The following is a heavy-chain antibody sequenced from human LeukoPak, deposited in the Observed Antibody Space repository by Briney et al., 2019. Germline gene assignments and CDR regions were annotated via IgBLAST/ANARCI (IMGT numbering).Heavy chain of an antibody. CDR1: GGSISSYY. CDR3: AGRRIAAAGSHIDY. CDR2: IYYSGST. V-gene: IGHV4-59*01. Sequence: SETLSLTCTVSGGSISSYYWSWIRQPPEKGLEWIGYIYYSGSTNYNPSLKSRVTISVDTSKNQFSLKLSSVTAADTAVYYCAGRRIAAAGSHIDYWGQGTLVTVSS. J-gene: IGHJ4*02. D-gene: IGHD6-13*01.